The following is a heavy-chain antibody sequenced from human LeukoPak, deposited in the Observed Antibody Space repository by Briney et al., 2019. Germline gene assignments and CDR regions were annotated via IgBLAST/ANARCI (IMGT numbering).Heavy chain of an antibody. V-gene: IGHV3-23*01. CDR1: GFTFSSYA. D-gene: IGHD2-2*01. J-gene: IGHJ3*02. CDR2: ISGSGGTT. Sequence: LGRSLRLSCAASGFTFSSYAMTWVRQAPGKGLEWVSCISGSGGTTYYADSVKGRFTISRDDSKNTLYLQMNTLRAEDTAVYYCAKGRGGATCYGVFDIWGQGTMVTVSS. CDR3: AKGRGGATCYGVFDI.